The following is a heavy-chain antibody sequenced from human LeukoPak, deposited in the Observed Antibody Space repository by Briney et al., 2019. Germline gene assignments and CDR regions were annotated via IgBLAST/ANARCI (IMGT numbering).Heavy chain of an antibody. D-gene: IGHD5-24*01. CDR1: GFTFSRYN. V-gene: IGHV3-48*02. Sequence: PGGSLRLSCAASGFTFSRYNMNWVRQAPGKGLEWVSYISSSSSTIYYADSVKGRFTISRDNAQNSLYLQMNSLRDEDTAIYYCAREMATIPDWGQGTLVTVSS. CDR3: AREMATIPD. J-gene: IGHJ4*02. CDR2: ISSSSSTI.